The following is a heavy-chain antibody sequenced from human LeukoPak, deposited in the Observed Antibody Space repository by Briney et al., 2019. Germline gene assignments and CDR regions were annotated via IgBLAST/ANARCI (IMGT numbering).Heavy chain of an antibody. CDR1: GGSISSGDYY. D-gene: IGHD4-23*01. CDR3: DRDVGYGGNLFDY. Sequence: SETLSLTCTVSGGSISSGDYYWSCIRQPPGKGLEWIGYVYYSGSTYYNPSHKSRVTISVDTSKNQYSLKLSSVTAADTAVYYCDRDVGYGGNLFDYWGQGTLVTVSS. CDR2: VYYSGST. J-gene: IGHJ4*02. V-gene: IGHV4-30-4*08.